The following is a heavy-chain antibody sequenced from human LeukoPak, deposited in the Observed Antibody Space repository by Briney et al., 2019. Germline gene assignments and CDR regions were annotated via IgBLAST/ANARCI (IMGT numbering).Heavy chain of an antibody. D-gene: IGHD3-16*01. Sequence: ASVTVSCTASVYTFTDHYFHWVRQAPGQGHEWKGWIKPNRGGTNYAQKFQGRVTMTRDTSIITAYMQLSRLRSDDTAVYYCARDRLGHNRSRYGMDVWGQGTTVTVSS. CDR3: ARDRLGHNRSRYGMDV. J-gene: IGHJ6*02. V-gene: IGHV1-2*02. CDR2: IKPNRGGT. CDR1: VYTFTDHY.